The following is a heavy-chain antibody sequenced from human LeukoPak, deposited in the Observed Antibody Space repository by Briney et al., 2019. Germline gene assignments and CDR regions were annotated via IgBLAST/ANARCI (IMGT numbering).Heavy chain of an antibody. J-gene: IGHJ6*02. CDR3: ARGLQQQLVLYYYYHYGVDV. CDR2: MNPNSGNT. Sequence: ASVKVSCKASGYTFTSYDINWVRQATGQGLEWMGWMNPNSGNTGYAQKFQGRVTMTRNTSISTAYMELSNLRSEDTAVYYCARGLQQQLVLYYYYHYGVDVWGQGTTVTVSS. D-gene: IGHD6-13*01. CDR1: GYTFTSYD. V-gene: IGHV1-8*01.